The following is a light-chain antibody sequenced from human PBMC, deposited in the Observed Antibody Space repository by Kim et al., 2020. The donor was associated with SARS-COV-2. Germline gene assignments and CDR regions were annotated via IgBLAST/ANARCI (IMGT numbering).Light chain of an antibody. CDR1: SGSIASNY. CDR3: QSYESSIVV. Sequence: NFMLTQPHSVSESPGKTVTISCTRSSGSIASNYVQWYQQRPGSAPTTVIYEDNQRPSGVPDRFSGSIDSSSNSASLTISGLKTEDEADYYCQSYESSIVVFGGGTQLTVL. V-gene: IGLV6-57*04. CDR2: EDN. J-gene: IGLJ2*01.